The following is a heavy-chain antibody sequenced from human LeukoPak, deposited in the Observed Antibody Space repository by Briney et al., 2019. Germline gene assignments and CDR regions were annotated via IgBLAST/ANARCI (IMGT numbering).Heavy chain of an antibody. D-gene: IGHD2-2*01. CDR1: GGTFSSYA. V-gene: IGHV1-69*04. J-gene: IGHJ3*02. CDR3: ARGRDIVVVPARYDAFDI. CDR2: IIPILGIA. Sequence: ASVKVSCKASGGTFSSYAISWVRQAPGQGLEWMGRIIPILGIANYAQKFQGRVTITAGKSTSTAYMELSSLRSEDTAVYYCARGRDIVVVPARYDAFDIWGQGTMVTVSS.